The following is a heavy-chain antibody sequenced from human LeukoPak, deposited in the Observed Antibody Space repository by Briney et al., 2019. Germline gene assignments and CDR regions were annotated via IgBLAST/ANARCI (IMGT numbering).Heavy chain of an antibody. CDR2: ISYDGSDK. CDR1: VFTFSTYN. D-gene: IGHD5-12*01. Sequence: GGSLRLSCAASVFTFSTYNMNWVRQAPGKGLEWVAVISYDGSDKFYADSVKGRFTISRDSSKNTLYLQMNSLRPEDTAVYYCARARPSMWIDYWGQGTLVTVSS. V-gene: IGHV3-30*04. J-gene: IGHJ4*02. CDR3: ARARPSMWIDY.